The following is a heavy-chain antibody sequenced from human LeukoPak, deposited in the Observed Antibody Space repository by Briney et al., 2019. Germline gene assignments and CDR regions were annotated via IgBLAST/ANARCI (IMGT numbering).Heavy chain of an antibody. CDR3: ARGVVGATLTLVVDY. D-gene: IGHD1-26*01. CDR1: GGSISSSSYY. CDR2: IYYSGST. V-gene: IGHV4-61*01. Sequence: SETLSLTCTVSGGSISSSSYYWSWIRQPPGKGLEWIGYIYYSGSTNYNPSLKSRVTISVDTSKNQFSPKLSSVTAADTAVYYCARGVVGATLTLVVDYWGQGTLVTVSS. J-gene: IGHJ4*02.